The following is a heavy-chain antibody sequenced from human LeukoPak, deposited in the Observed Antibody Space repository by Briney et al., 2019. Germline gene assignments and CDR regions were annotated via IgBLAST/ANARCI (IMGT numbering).Heavy chain of an antibody. V-gene: IGHV4-31*03. CDR2: IYYSGTV. D-gene: IGHD6-19*01. CDR3: ARYKQLRYSSGWTSRAFDI. CDR1: GGSISSGGYY. J-gene: IGHJ3*02. Sequence: SETLSLTCTVSGGSISSGGYYWSWIRQHPGKDLEWIGYIYYSGTVYYNPSLRSRVGISVDTSKNQFSLKLSSVTAADTAVYYCARYKQLRYSSGWTSRAFDIWGQGTMVTVSS.